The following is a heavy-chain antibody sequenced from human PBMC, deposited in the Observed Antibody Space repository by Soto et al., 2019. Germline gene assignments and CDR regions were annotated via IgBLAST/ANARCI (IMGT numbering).Heavy chain of an antibody. CDR2: INAGNGNT. Sequence: ASVKVSCKASGYTSTSYAMHWVRQAPGQRLEWMGWINAGNGNTKYSQKFQGRVTITRDTSASTAYMELSSLRSEDTAVYYCARDEIYGTTVTTMADYWGQGTLVTVSS. CDR1: GYTSTSYA. J-gene: IGHJ4*02. V-gene: IGHV1-3*01. D-gene: IGHD4-17*01. CDR3: ARDEIYGTTVTTMADY.